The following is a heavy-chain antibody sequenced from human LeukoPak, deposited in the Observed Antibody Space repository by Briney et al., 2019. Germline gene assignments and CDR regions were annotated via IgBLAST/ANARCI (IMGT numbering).Heavy chain of an antibody. CDR2: ISSSGS. CDR1: GFTFSDYY. J-gene: IGHJ4*02. CDR3: ARTPGSCGPVAL. D-gene: IGHD2-15*01. Sequence: PGGSLRLSCAASGFTFSDYYMHWIRQAPGKGLEWVSYISSSGSYTHADSVKGRFTISRNNAKNSLYLQMNSLRAQDTALYYCARTPGSCGPVALWGQGTLVTVSS. V-gene: IGHV3-11*06.